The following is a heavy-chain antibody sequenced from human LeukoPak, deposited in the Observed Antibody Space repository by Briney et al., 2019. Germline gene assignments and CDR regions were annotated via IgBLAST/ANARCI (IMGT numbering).Heavy chain of an antibody. CDR2: IYTSGST. CDR1: GGSIRSYY. Sequence: SETLSLTCTVSGGSIRSYYWSWIRQPAGKGLEWIGRIYTSGSTNYNPSLKSRVTMSVDTSKNQFSLKLSSVTAADTAVYYCARDEPDSSGNAFDIWGQGTMVTVSS. D-gene: IGHD3-22*01. V-gene: IGHV4-4*07. CDR3: ARDEPDSSGNAFDI. J-gene: IGHJ3*02.